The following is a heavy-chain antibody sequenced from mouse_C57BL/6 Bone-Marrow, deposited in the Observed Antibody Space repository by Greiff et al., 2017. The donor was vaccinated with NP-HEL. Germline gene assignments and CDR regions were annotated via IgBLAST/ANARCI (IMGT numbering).Heavy chain of an antibody. J-gene: IGHJ4*01. CDR1: GYTFTSYW. CDR3: ARQGILLQRGAYAMDY. V-gene: IGHV1-55*01. D-gene: IGHD1-1*01. Sequence: QVQLQQPGAELVKPGASVKMSCKASGYTFTSYWITWVKQRPGQGLEWIGDIYPGSGSTNYNEKFKSKATLTVDTSSSTAYMQLSSLTSEDSAVYYCARQGILLQRGAYAMDYWGQGTSVTVSS. CDR2: IYPGSGST.